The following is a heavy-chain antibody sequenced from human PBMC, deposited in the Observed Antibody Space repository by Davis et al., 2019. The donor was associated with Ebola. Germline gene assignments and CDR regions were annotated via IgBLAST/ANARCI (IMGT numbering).Heavy chain of an antibody. V-gene: IGHV3-48*02. CDR1: GFTFSSYS. CDR3: ARSGYSSSWYFIHTYFDY. D-gene: IGHD6-13*01. J-gene: IGHJ4*02. CDR2: ISSSSSTI. Sequence: GESLKISCAASGFTFSSYSMNWVRQAPGKGLEWVSYISSSSSTIYYADSVKGRFTISRDNAKNSLYLQMNSLRDEDTAVYYCARSGYSSSWYFIHTYFDYWGQGTLVTVSS.